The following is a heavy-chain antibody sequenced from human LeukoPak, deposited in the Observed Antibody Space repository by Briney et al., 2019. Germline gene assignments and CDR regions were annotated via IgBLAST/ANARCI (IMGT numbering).Heavy chain of an antibody. Sequence: GGSLRLSCAASGFTFSSYDMHWVRQATGKGLEWVSAIGTAGDTYYPGSVKGRFTISRENAKNSLYLQMNSLRAGDTAVYYCARGLIATMVRGVIMGYYGMDVWGQGTTVTVSS. CDR3: ARGLIATMVRGVIMGYYGMDV. CDR1: GFTFSSYD. CDR2: IGTAGDT. D-gene: IGHD3-10*01. V-gene: IGHV3-13*01. J-gene: IGHJ6*02.